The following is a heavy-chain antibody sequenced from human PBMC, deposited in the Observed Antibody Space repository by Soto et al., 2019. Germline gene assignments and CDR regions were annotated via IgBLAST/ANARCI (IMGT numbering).Heavy chain of an antibody. Sequence: GASVKVSCKASGGTFSSYAISWVRQAPGQGLEWMGGIIPIFGTANYAQKFQGRVTITADESTSTAYMELSSLRSEDTAVYYCASSLKRERRAWFDPWGQGTLVAVSS. D-gene: IGHD1-1*01. CDR2: IIPIFGTA. J-gene: IGHJ5*02. CDR3: ASSLKRERRAWFDP. V-gene: IGHV1-69*13. CDR1: GGTFSSYA.